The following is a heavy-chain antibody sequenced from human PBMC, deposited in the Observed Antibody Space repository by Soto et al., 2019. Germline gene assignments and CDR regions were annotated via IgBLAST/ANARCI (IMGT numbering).Heavy chain of an antibody. D-gene: IGHD1-1*01. CDR2: ISSTTNYI. V-gene: IGHV3-21*04. CDR3: AKDVESIYWYFER. J-gene: IGHJ2*01. CDR1: GFTFTRYS. Sequence: GGSLRLSCAASGFTFTRYSMNWVRQAPGKGLEWVSSISSTTNYIYYADSMKGRFTVSRDNAKNSVYLDMNSLRAENTAVYYCAKDVESIYWYFERWGRGTLVTVSS.